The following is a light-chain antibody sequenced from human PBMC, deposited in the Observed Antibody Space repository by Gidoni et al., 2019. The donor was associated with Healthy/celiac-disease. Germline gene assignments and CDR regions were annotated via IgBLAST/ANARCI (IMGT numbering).Light chain of an antibody. V-gene: IGKV1-33*01. Sequence: DIQMTQSPSSLSASVGDRVTITCQASQDISNYLNWYQQKPGKAPKLLIYDASNVETGVPSRFSCSGSGTDFTFTISSLQPEDISTYYCQQYDNLPPLTFGGGTKVEIK. J-gene: IGKJ4*01. CDR2: DAS. CDR1: QDISNY. CDR3: QQYDNLPPLT.